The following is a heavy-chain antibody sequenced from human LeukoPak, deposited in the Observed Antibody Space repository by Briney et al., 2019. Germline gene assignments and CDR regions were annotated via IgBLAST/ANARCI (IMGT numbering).Heavy chain of an antibody. CDR3: ARELSGSFDY. J-gene: IGHJ4*02. Sequence: SETLSLTCTVSGGSISSSSYYWGWIRQPPGKGLEWIGSIYYSGSTYYNPSLKSRVTVSVDTSKNQFSLKLSSVTAADTAVYYCARELSGSFDYWGQGTLVTVSS. CDR1: GGSISSSSYY. CDR2: IYYSGST. V-gene: IGHV4-39*02. D-gene: IGHD1-26*01.